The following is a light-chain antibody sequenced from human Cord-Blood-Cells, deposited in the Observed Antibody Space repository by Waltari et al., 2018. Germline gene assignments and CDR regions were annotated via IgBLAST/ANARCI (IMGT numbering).Light chain of an antibody. Sequence: QSALTQPASVSGSPGQSIPLSCTGTSSDVRSYTLFSWYQQHPGKAPKLMIYEGSKRPSGVSNRFSGSKSGNTASLTISGLQAEDEADYYCCSYAGSSTFHVVFGGGTKLTVL. CDR2: EGS. V-gene: IGLV2-23*03. CDR3: CSYAGSSTFHVV. J-gene: IGLJ2*01. CDR1: SSDVRSYTL.